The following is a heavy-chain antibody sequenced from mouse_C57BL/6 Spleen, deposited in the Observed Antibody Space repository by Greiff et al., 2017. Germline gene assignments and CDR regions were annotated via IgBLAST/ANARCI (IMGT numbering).Heavy chain of an antibody. CDR2: IIPGSGST. J-gene: IGHJ2*01. CDR3: ARGDSGGSPDY. Sequence: QVHVKQSGAELMKPGASVKLSCKATGYTFTGSWIEWVKQRPGHGLEWIGEIIPGSGSTNYNEKFKGKATFTADTSSITAYLQLSSLTTEDSAIXYCARGDSGGSPDYWGQGTTLTVSA. V-gene: IGHV1-9*01. D-gene: IGHD1-1*01. CDR1: GYTFTGSW.